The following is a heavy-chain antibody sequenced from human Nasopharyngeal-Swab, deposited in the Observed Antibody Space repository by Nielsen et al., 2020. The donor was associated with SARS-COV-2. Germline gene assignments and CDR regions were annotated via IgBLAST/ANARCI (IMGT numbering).Heavy chain of an antibody. V-gene: IGHV3-30*03. J-gene: IGHJ4*02. D-gene: IGHD6-19*01. CDR1: GFTFSSYG. Sequence: GGSLRLSCAASGFTFSSYGMHWVRQAPGKGLEWVAGISYDGNNKDYADSVKGRFTISRDNSKNTLYLQMNSLRAEDTAVYYCARAPAVRSLDYWGQGTLVTVSS. CDR2: ISYDGNNK. CDR3: ARAPAVRSLDY.